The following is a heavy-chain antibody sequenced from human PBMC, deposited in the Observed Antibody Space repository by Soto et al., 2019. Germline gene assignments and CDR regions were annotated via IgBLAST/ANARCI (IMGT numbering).Heavy chain of an antibody. D-gene: IGHD3-10*01. V-gene: IGHV1-8*01. CDR3: GVLSGSYYNAIDY. CDR2: MNPNSGNT. CDR1: GYTFTSYD. Sequence: ASVKVSCKASGYTFTSYDSNWVRQATGQGLEWMGWMNPNSGNTGYAQKFQGRVTMTRNTSISTAYMELSSLRSEDTAVYYCGVLSGSYYNAIDYWGQGTLVTVSS. J-gene: IGHJ4*02.